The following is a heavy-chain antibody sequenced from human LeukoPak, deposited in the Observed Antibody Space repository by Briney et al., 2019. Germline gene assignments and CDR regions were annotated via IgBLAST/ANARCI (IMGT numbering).Heavy chain of an antibody. D-gene: IGHD5-24*01. J-gene: IGHJ4*02. CDR3: ARRRDGYNYRRPTGWDY. CDR2: INHSGST. V-gene: IGHV4-34*01. CDR1: GGSFSGYY. Sequence: PSETLSLTCAVYGGSFSGYYWSWIRQPPGKGLEWIGEINHSGSTNYNPSLKSRVTISVDTSKNQFSLKPSSVTAADTAVYYCARRRDGYNYRRPTGWDYWGQGTLVTVSS.